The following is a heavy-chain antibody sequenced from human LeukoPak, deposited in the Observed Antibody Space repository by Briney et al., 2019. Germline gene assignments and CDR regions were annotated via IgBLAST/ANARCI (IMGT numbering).Heavy chain of an antibody. CDR3: ARGSGSGSSRYFDF. V-gene: IGHV4-4*07. D-gene: IGHD1-26*01. CDR2: IYSSGST. J-gene: IGHJ4*02. CDR1: GGSISGYN. Sequence: SETLSLTCTISGGSISGYNWSWIRQPAGKGLEWIGRIYSSGSTNYNPSLKSRVTMSVDTSKNQFSLKLSSVTAADTAVYYYARGSGSGSSRYFDFWGQGTLVTVSS.